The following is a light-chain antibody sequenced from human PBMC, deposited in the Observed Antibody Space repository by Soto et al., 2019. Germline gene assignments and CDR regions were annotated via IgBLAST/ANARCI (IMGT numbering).Light chain of an antibody. J-gene: IGKJ5*01. CDR1: QSVSSNY. CDR3: HQHGISPPVT. V-gene: IGKV3-20*01. CDR2: GAS. Sequence: EIVLTQSPGTLSLSPGERATLSCRASQSVSSNYLAWYQQKPGQAPRLLIYGASSRATGIPDRFSGSGSGTECTLTISRLEPEDFAVYYCHQHGISPPVTFGQGTRLEIK.